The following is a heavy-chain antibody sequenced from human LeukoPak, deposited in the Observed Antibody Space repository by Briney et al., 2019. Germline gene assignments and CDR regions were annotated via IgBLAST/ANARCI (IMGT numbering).Heavy chain of an antibody. CDR3: ARGAPGDTFDY. CDR2: INAGNGNT. V-gene: IGHV1-3*01. Sequence: ASVKVTCKASGYTFTSYAMHWVRQAPGQRLEWMGWINAGNGNTKYSQKFQGRVTITRDTSASTAYMELSSLRSEDTAVYYCARGAPGDTFDYWGQGTLVTVSS. D-gene: IGHD2-21*02. J-gene: IGHJ4*02. CDR1: GYTFTSYA.